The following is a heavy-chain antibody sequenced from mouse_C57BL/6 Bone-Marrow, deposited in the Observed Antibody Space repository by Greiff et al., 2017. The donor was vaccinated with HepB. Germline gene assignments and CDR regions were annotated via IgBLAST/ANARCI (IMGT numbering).Heavy chain of an antibody. CDR1: GYTFTSYW. CDR2: IHPNSGSN. CDR3: ARDYYGSSYGY. Sequence: QVQLQQPGAELVKPGASVKLSCKACGYTFTSYWMHWVKQRPGQGLEWIGMIHPNSGSNNYNEKFKSKATLTVDKSSSTAYMQLSSLTSEDSAVYYCARDYYGSSYGYWGQGTTLTVSS. V-gene: IGHV1-64*01. D-gene: IGHD1-1*01. J-gene: IGHJ2*01.